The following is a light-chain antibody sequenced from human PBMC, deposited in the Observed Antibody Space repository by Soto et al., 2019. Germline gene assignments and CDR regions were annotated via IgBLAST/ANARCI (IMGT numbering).Light chain of an antibody. CDR2: GVT. Sequence: QSALTQPASVSGSPGQSITISCSGTSSDVGDYYYVSWYQQHPGKAPKLLIYGVTDRPSGVSHRFSGSRSGNTASLTVSGLQAEDEADYYCSSYAGSNNYVFGTGTKLTVL. CDR3: SSYAGSNNYV. V-gene: IGLV2-14*01. CDR1: SSDVGDYYY. J-gene: IGLJ1*01.